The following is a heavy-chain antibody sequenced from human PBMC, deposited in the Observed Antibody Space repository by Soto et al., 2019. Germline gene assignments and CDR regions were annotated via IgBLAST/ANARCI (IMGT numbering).Heavy chain of an antibody. CDR2: VYYTGSA. V-gene: IGHV4-30-4*01. CDR3: VRTAREGAVAPHWFDR. D-gene: IGHD2-21*02. Sequence: SETLSLTCTVSGASIRSTDYYWSWIRQAPGKGLEWIGYVYYTGSAYYNPSLMSRLTISVDTSKNQFSLKLTSVTAAETAVYYCVRTAREGAVAPHWFDRWGQGTQVTVSS. CDR1: GASIRSTDYY. J-gene: IGHJ5*02.